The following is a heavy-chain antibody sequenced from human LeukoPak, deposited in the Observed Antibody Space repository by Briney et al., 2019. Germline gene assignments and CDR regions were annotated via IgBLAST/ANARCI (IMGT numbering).Heavy chain of an antibody. Sequence: GGSLRLSCAASGFTFSNYAMNWVRQAAGKGLEWVSYISSSSTTIKYGDSVKGRFTISRDNAKNSLYLQMNSLRAEDTAVYYCAREGSEDYGDYDYYYYYMDVWGKGTTVTVSS. CDR1: GFTFSNYA. D-gene: IGHD4-17*01. J-gene: IGHJ6*03. CDR3: AREGSEDYGDYDYYYYYMDV. V-gene: IGHV3-48*04. CDR2: ISSSSTTI.